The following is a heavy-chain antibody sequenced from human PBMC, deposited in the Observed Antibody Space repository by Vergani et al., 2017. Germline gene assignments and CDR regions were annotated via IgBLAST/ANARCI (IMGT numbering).Heavy chain of an antibody. V-gene: IGHV4-4*09. CDR1: GVSVTDYN. J-gene: IGHJ4*02. Sequence: QAQLQESGPGLVKPSETLSLTCHVFGVSVTDYNCNWIRQAPGKGLEWIGSLSTTGGATHASHNPSPKSRVSISVDTSKSQFSLRLTSVTAADTAMYYCARMGGYDEGDAFRIGYFDSWGPGILVTVSS. CDR2: LSTTGGA. D-gene: IGHD3-22*01. CDR3: ARMGGYDEGDAFRIGYFDS.